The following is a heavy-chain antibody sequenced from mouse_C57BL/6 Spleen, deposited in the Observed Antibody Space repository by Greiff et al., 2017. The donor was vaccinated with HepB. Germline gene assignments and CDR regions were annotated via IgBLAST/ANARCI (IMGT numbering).Heavy chain of an antibody. CDR2: IDPSDSYT. CDR3: AREGNYSDY. CDR1: GYTFTSYW. Sequence: VQLQQSGAELVRPGTSVKLSCKASGYTFTSYWMHWVKQRPGQGLEWIGVIDPSDSYTNYNQKFKGKATLTVDTSSSTAYMQLSSLTSEDSAVYYCAREGNYSDYWGQGTTLTVSS. V-gene: IGHV1-59*01. J-gene: IGHJ2*01.